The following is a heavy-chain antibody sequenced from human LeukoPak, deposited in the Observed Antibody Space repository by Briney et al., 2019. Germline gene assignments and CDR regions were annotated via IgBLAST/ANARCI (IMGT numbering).Heavy chain of an antibody. V-gene: IGHV3-53*01. CDR2: IYSSGYT. CDR3: ARDEAFDI. Sequence: AGGSLRLSCAASGFSVSSNYMSWVRRAPGKGLEWVSVIYSSGYTYYADSVKGRFTISRDNSKNTVYLQMNSLRAEDTAIYYCARDEAFDIWGQGTMVTVSS. J-gene: IGHJ3*02. CDR1: GFSVSSNY.